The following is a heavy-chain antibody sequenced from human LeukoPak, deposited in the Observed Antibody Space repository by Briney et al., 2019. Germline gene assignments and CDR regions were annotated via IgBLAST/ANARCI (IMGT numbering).Heavy chain of an antibody. J-gene: IGHJ4*02. CDR2: IYYSGST. CDR1: GGSISSYY. CDR3: AGRYYYDSSGFDY. V-gene: IGHV4-59*01. D-gene: IGHD3-22*01. Sequence: SETLSLTCTVSGGSISSYYWSWLRQPPGKGLEWIGYIYYSGSTNYNPSLKSRVTISVDTSKNQFSLKLSSVTAADTAVYYCAGRYYYDSSGFDYWGQGTLVTVSS.